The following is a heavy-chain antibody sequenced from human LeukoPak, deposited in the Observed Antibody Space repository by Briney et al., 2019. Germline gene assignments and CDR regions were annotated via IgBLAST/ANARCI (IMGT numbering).Heavy chain of an antibody. J-gene: IGHJ4*02. CDR2: ISYDGSNT. CDR3: ARGDSIVATIYY. V-gene: IGHV3-30-3*01. Sequence: SGRSLRLSCAASGFTFSNYAMHWVRQAPGKGLEWVAVISYDGSNTYYADSVKGRFTISRDNSKITLYLQMNSLRAEDTAVYYCARGDSIVATIYYWGQGTLVTVSS. D-gene: IGHD5-12*01. CDR1: GFTFSNYA.